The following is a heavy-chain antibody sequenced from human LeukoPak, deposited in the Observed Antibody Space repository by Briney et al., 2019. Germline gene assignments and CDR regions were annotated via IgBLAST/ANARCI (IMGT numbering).Heavy chain of an antibody. Sequence: GASVKVSCKASGYTFTSHGISWVRQAPGQGLEWMGWISAYNGNTNYAQKLQGRVTMTTDTSTSTAYMELRSLRSDDTAVYYCAREDYYDSSGYLLFDYWGQGTLVTVSS. V-gene: IGHV1-18*01. CDR2: ISAYNGNT. CDR3: AREDYYDSSGYLLFDY. J-gene: IGHJ4*02. CDR1: GYTFTSHG. D-gene: IGHD3-22*01.